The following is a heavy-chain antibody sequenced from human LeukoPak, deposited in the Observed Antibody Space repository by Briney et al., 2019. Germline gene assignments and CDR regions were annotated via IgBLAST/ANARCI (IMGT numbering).Heavy chain of an antibody. CDR1: GYSISSSYY. D-gene: IGHD3-22*01. Sequence: SETLSLTCTVSGYSISSSYYWGWIRQPPGKGLEWIGSIYYSGSTYYNPSLKSRVTISVDTSKNQFSLKLSSVTAADTAVYYCARQDYYDSSGYYSFDYWGQGTLVTVSS. V-gene: IGHV4-39*01. J-gene: IGHJ4*02. CDR3: ARQDYYDSSGYYSFDY. CDR2: IYYSGST.